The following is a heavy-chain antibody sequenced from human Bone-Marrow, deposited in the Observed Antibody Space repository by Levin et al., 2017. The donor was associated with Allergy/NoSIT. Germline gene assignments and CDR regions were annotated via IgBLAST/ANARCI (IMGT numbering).Heavy chain of an antibody. CDR2: IYSGGNT. CDR1: EFTVNNNY. CDR3: TTRNY. J-gene: IGHJ4*02. Sequence: GESLKISCAASEFTVNNNYMTRVRQAPGKGLEWVSVIYSGGNTFYTDSVKGRFTISRDNSKNTLYLQMNSLRAEDTAIYYCTTRNYWGQGTLVTVSS. V-gene: IGHV3-66*01.